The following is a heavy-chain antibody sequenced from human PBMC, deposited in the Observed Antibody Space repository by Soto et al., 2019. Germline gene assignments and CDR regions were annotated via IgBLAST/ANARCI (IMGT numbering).Heavy chain of an antibody. Sequence: ASVKVSCTASGYTFTDYYMHWVRQAPGQGLEWMGWINPNSGGTDYAQNFQGRIIMTRDTSISTAYMDLSRLRSDDTAVYYCASAGGSSIWSWFDSWGQGTLVTVSS. D-gene: IGHD6-13*01. CDR3: ASAGGSSIWSWFDS. CDR1: GYTFTDYY. J-gene: IGHJ5*01. CDR2: INPNSGGT. V-gene: IGHV1-2*02.